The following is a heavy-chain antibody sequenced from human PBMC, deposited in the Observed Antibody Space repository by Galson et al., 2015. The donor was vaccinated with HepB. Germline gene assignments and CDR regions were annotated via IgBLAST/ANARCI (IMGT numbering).Heavy chain of an antibody. CDR1: GFTFSSYW. J-gene: IGHJ1*01. CDR3: ARGVVVVPAANPVLQH. V-gene: IGHV3-7*01. Sequence: SLRLSCAASGFTFSSYWMSWVRQAPGKGLEWVANIKQDGSEKYYVDSVKGRFTISRDNAKNSLYLQMNSLRAEDTAVYYCARGVVVVPAANPVLQHWGQGTLVTVSS. CDR2: IKQDGSEK. D-gene: IGHD2-2*01.